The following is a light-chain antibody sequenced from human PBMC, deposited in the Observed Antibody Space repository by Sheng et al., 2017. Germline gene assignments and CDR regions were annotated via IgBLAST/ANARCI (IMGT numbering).Light chain of an antibody. Sequence: EIVLTQSPGTLSLSPGERAALSCRASQSVNTNLAWYQQKPGQAPRLLIYGASTRATGIPARFTGSGSGTEFALTISSLQSEDFATYYCQQTFSTPYTFGPGTKLEIK. V-gene: IGKV3-15*01. CDR2: GAS. CDR1: QSVNTN. CDR3: QQTFSTPYT. J-gene: IGKJ2*01.